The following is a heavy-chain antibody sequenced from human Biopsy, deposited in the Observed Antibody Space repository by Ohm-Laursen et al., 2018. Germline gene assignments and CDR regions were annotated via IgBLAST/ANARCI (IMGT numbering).Heavy chain of an antibody. CDR3: ARDSGILNYGNFKYYHYYGMDV. D-gene: IGHD4-11*01. J-gene: IGHJ6*02. V-gene: IGHV4-59*02. CDR1: GDSVTKYY. CDR2: IYYSVMT. Sequence: SETLSLTCTVSGDSVTKYYWSWIRQPPGKGLEWIGHIYYSVMTNYNPSLRSRVSISVDTSRNQVSLTLSSVTAADTAVYYRARDSGILNYGNFKYYHYYGMDVWGQGTKVTVSS.